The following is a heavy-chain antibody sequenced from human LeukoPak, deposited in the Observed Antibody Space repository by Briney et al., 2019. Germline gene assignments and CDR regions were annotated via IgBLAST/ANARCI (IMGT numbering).Heavy chain of an antibody. Sequence: QASETLSLTCAVYGVSFSGYYWSWIRQPPGKGLEWIGEINHSGSTNYNPSLKSRVTISVDTSKNQFSLKLSSVTAADTAVYYCARGWYSSGWYSDYWGQGTLVTVSS. CDR2: INHSGST. CDR1: GVSFSGYY. V-gene: IGHV4-34*01. J-gene: IGHJ4*02. CDR3: ARGWYSSGWYSDY. D-gene: IGHD6-19*01.